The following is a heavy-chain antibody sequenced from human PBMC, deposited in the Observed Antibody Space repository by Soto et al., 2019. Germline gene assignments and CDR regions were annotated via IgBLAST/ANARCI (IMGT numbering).Heavy chain of an antibody. CDR2: TYYRSKWYN. CDR3: ARGYYILTGYYPDNWFDL. V-gene: IGHV6-1*01. Sequence: SQTLSLTGAISGDSVSSNSAAWNWIRQSPSRGLEWLGRTYYRSKWYNDYAVSVKSRITINPDTSKNQFSLQLNSVTPEDTAVYYCARGYYILTGYYPDNWFDLWAQGTQVTVSS. CDR1: GDSVSSNSAA. D-gene: IGHD3-9*01. J-gene: IGHJ5*02.